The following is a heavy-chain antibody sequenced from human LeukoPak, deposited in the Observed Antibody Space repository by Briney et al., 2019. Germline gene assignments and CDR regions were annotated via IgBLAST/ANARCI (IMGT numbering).Heavy chain of an antibody. CDR3: AKDRRSLVGPTNFDY. Sequence: GGSLRLSCAASGFTFRSYEMNWVRQAPGKGLEWVSYISSSGSSIYYADSVKGRFTVSRDNSKNTLYLQMTSLRAEDTAIYYCAKDRRSLVGPTNFDYWGQGTPVTVSS. V-gene: IGHV3-48*03. CDR1: GFTFRSYE. J-gene: IGHJ4*02. D-gene: IGHD1-26*01. CDR2: ISSSGSSI.